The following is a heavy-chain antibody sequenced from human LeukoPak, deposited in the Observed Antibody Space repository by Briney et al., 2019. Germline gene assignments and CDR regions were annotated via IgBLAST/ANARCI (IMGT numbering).Heavy chain of an antibody. CDR2: ISGSGGST. CDR1: GFTFSSYA. Sequence: PGGSLRLSCAASGFTFSSYAMSWVRQAPGKGLEWVSAISGSGGSTYYADSVKGRFTISRDNSKNTLYLQMNSLRAEDTAVYYCAKLGSPKVTLGYCFDYWGQGTLVTVSS. CDR3: AKLGSPKVTLGYCFDY. V-gene: IGHV3-23*01. D-gene: IGHD4-17*01. J-gene: IGHJ4*02.